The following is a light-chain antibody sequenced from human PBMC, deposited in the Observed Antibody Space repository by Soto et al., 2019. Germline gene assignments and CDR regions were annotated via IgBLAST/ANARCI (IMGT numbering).Light chain of an antibody. J-gene: IGKJ2*01. Sequence: ENVLTQSPGTLSLSPGERATLSCRASQSVRTNDLAWYQQKPGQAPRLLVYGASNRVPGIPDRFSGSGSGTGFTLTISRLEPEDFVVYYCQQYGSSYTFGQGTKLEIK. CDR2: GAS. CDR3: QQYGSSYT. CDR1: QSVRTND. V-gene: IGKV3-20*01.